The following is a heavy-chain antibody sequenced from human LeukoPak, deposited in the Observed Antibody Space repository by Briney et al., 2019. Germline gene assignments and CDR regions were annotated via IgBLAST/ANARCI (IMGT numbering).Heavy chain of an antibody. CDR1: GGFFSGYY. Sequence: SETLSLTCAVYGGFFSGYYWSWLRQPPGKGLEWIGEINHSGSTNYNPSLKSRVTISVDTPKNQFSLKLSSVTAADTAVYYCATAIQNWFDPWGQGTLVTVSS. CDR3: ATAIQNWFDP. J-gene: IGHJ5*02. V-gene: IGHV4-34*01. CDR2: INHSGST.